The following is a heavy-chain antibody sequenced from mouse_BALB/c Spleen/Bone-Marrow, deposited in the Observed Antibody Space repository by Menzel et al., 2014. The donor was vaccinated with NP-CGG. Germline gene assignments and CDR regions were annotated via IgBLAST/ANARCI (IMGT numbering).Heavy chain of an antibody. CDR1: GFTFSSYA. CDR3: ASYYDYTWFAY. CDR2: ISSGGST. Sequence: EVQLVESGGGLVKPGGSLKLSCAASGFTFSSYAMSWVRQTPEKRLEWVASISSGGSTYYPDSVMGRFTISRDNARNILYLQMSSLRSEDTAMYYCASYYDYTWFAYWGQGTLVTVSA. D-gene: IGHD2-4*01. J-gene: IGHJ3*01. V-gene: IGHV5-6-5*01.